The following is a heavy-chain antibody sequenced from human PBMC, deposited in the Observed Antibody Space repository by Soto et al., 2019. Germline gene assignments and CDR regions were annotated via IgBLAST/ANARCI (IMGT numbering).Heavy chain of an antibody. J-gene: IGHJ6*02. Sequence: SETLSLTCTVSGGSISSGDYYWSWIRQPPGKGLEWIGYIYYSGSTYYNPSLKSRVTISVDTSKNQFSLKLSSVTAADTAVYYCARVHRWRFGELLATYYYGMDVWGQGTTVTVSS. CDR1: GGSISSGDYY. CDR2: IYYSGST. V-gene: IGHV4-30-4*01. CDR3: ARVHRWRFGELLATYYYGMDV. D-gene: IGHD3-10*01.